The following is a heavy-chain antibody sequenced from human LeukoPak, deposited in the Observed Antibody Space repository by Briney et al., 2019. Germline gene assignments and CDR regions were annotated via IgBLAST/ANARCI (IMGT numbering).Heavy chain of an antibody. Sequence: SETLSLTCTVSGGSISSYYWSWIRQPPGKGLEWIGYIYYSGSTNYNPSLKSRVTIPVDTSKNQFSLKLSSVTAADTAVYYCAGEVAATFDYWGQGTLVTVSS. CDR1: GGSISSYY. J-gene: IGHJ4*02. V-gene: IGHV4-59*01. CDR2: IYYSGST. D-gene: IGHD2-15*01. CDR3: AGEVAATFDY.